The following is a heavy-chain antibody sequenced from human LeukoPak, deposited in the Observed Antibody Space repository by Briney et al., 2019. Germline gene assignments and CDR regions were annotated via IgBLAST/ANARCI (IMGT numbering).Heavy chain of an antibody. CDR1: GGSFSGYY. D-gene: IGHD4-23*01. CDR2: INHSGST. CDR3: ARAYGGRLAFDY. J-gene: IGHJ4*02. V-gene: IGHV4-34*01. Sequence: SETLSLTCAVYGGSFSGYYWSWIRRPPGKGLEWIGEINHSGSTNYNPSLKSRVTISVDTSKNQFSLKLSSVTAADTAVYYCARAYGGRLAFDYWGQGTLVTVSS.